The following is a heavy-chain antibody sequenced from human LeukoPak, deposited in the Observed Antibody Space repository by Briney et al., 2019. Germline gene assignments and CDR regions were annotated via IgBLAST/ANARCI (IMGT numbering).Heavy chain of an antibody. CDR1: GGSINNYY. CDR3: ARGRYCSADICSGGDAFDI. D-gene: IGHD2-15*01. Sequence: SETLSLTCTVSGGSINNYYWSWVRQPAGKGLEWIGRIYTSGSTNYNPPLKSRVTMSVDTSKNQFSLKLSSVTAADTAVYYCARGRYCSADICSGGDAFDIWGQGTMVSVSS. J-gene: IGHJ3*02. V-gene: IGHV4-4*07. CDR2: IYTSGST.